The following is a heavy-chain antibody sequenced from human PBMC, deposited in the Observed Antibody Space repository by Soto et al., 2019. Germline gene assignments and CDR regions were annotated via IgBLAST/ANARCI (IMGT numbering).Heavy chain of an antibody. J-gene: IGHJ6*02. V-gene: IGHV1-8*01. D-gene: IGHD3-3*01. Sequence: ASVKVSCKASGYTFTSYDINWVRQATGQGLEWMGWMNPNSGNTGYAQKFQGRVTMTRNTSISTAYMELSSLRSDDTAVYYCARVRGVTIFGVGSKGAQGMDVWGQGTTVTVSS. CDR2: MNPNSGNT. CDR1: GYTFTSYD. CDR3: ARVRGVTIFGVGSKGAQGMDV.